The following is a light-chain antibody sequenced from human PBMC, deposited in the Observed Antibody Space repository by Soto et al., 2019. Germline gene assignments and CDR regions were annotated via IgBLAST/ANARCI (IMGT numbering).Light chain of an antibody. CDR3: QQSHSAPYS. CDR2: LTS. Sequence: DIQMTQSPSSLSASVGDRVTITCRASRSIGNYLNWYRQKPESAPKLLIYLTSRLQSGVPSRFSGSGSGTDFTLSISSLQPEDFATYYCQQSHSAPYSVGQGTKVDIK. J-gene: IGKJ2*01. V-gene: IGKV1-39*01. CDR1: RSIGNY.